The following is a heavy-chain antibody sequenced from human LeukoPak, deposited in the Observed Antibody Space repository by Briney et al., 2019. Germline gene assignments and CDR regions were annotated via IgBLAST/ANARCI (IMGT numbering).Heavy chain of an antibody. CDR1: GGSFSGYY. J-gene: IGHJ4*02. D-gene: IGHD6-19*01. CDR3: ARDSSGWYRRLGYFDY. CDR2: INHSGST. V-gene: IGHV4-34*01. Sequence: SETLSLTCAVYGGSFSGYYWSWIRQPPGKGLEWIGEINHSGSTNYNPSLKNRVTISVDTSTNQFSLKLSYVTAADTAVYYCARDSSGWYRRLGYFDYWGQGTLVTVSS.